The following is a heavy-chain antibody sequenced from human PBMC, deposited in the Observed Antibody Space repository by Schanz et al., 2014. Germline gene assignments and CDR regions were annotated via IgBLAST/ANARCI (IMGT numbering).Heavy chain of an antibody. CDR1: GFTFNSYA. CDR2: ISHSGGSK. V-gene: IGHV3-23*01. CDR3: AKGMGYCSGGTCYDYYYYGLDV. Sequence: EVQLLDSGGGLVQPGGSLRLSCAASGFTFNSYAMTWVRQAPGKGLEWVSSISHSGGSKYYADSVKGRFTISRDNSENTLYLQMNSLSADDTAVFYCAKGMGYCSGGTCYDYYYYGLDVWGQGTTXTGSS. J-gene: IGHJ6*02. D-gene: IGHD2-15*01.